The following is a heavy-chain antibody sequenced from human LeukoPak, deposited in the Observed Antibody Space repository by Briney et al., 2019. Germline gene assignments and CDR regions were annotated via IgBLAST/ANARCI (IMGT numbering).Heavy chain of an antibody. V-gene: IGHV3-30*02. CDR2: IRYDGSNK. Sequence: GGSLRLSCAASGFTFSSYGMHWVRQAPGKGLEWVESIRYDGSNKYYADSVKGRFTISRDNSKNTLYLQMNSLRAEDTAVYYCAQDWPASRYDPYYFDYWGQGTLVTVSS. CDR1: GFTFSSYG. J-gene: IGHJ4*02. CDR3: AQDWPASRYDPYYFDY. D-gene: IGHD5-12*01.